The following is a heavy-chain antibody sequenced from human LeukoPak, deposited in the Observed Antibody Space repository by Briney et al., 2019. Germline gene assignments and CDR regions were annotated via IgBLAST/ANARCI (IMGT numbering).Heavy chain of an antibody. J-gene: IGHJ4*02. CDR1: GFAFSSCG. CDR3: AKGTGEPYFDY. Sequence: GRSLRLFCGASGFAFSSCGMHWVRQAPGKGLEWVAVISYDGSNKYYADSVKGRFTISRDNSKNTLYLQMNSLRAEDTAVYYCAKGTGEPYFDYWGQGTLVTVSS. V-gene: IGHV3-30*18. CDR2: ISYDGSNK. D-gene: IGHD3-10*01.